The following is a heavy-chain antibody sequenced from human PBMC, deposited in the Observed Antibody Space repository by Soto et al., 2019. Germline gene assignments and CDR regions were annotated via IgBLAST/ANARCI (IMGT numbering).Heavy chain of an antibody. D-gene: IGHD3-9*01. CDR2: ISGSGGST. Sequence: EVQLLESGGGLVQPGGSLRLSCAASGFTFSSYAMTWVRQAPGKGLEWVSAISGSGGSTYYADSVKGRFTISRVNAKNTLYLQMNSLRAEDTAVDYCAKSNGGLVTPFDYWGQGTLVTVSS. J-gene: IGHJ4*02. CDR3: AKSNGGLVTPFDY. V-gene: IGHV3-23*01. CDR1: GFTFSSYA.